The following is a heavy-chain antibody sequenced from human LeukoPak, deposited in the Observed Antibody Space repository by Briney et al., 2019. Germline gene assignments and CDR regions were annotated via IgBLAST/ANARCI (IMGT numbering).Heavy chain of an antibody. D-gene: IGHD6-13*01. CDR2: ISYDGSNK. CDR3: AKGDKQLVFNRNKGGFDP. V-gene: IGHV3-30*04. Sequence: GGSLRLSCAASGFTFSSYAMHWVRQAPGKGLEWVAVISYDGSNKYYADSVKGRFTISRDNSKNTVFLQMSSLRTEDTAVYYCAKGDKQLVFNRNKGGFDPWGQGTLVTVSS. J-gene: IGHJ5*02. CDR1: GFTFSSYA.